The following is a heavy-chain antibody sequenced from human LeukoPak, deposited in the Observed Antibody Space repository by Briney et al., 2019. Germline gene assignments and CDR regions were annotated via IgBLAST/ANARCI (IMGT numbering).Heavy chain of an antibody. CDR2: ISESGDST. D-gene: IGHD2-15*01. Sequence: GGSLRLSCAASGFSFKSYAMNWVRQAPGKGLEWVSSISESGDSTHYADSVKGRFTISRDNSLNTLYLQMNGLTAEDTAVYYCAKQYVSCWGQGTLVTVSS. J-gene: IGHJ4*02. CDR3: AKQYVSC. V-gene: IGHV3-23*01. CDR1: GFSFKSYA.